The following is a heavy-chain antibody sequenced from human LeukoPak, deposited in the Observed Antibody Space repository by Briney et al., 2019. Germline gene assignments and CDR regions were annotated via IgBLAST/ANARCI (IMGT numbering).Heavy chain of an antibody. J-gene: IGHJ3*02. Sequence: GGSLRLSCAASGFIFSKYGMQWVRQAPGKGLEWVAFIENDKSYEDYADSVKGRLTISRDNSKNTLYLQMNSLRAEDTAVYYCAKGPRGYYDSSGYYWDAFDIWGQGTMVTVSS. CDR2: IENDKSYE. D-gene: IGHD3-22*01. CDR1: GFIFSKYG. CDR3: AKGPRGYYDSSGYYWDAFDI. V-gene: IGHV3-30*02.